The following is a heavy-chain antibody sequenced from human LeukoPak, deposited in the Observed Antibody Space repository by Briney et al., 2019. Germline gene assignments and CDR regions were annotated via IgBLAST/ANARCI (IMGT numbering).Heavy chain of an antibody. CDR1: GGTFSSYA. CDR2: IIPIFGTA. Sequence: ASVKVSCKASGGTFSSYAISWVRQAPGQGLEWMGGIIPIFGTANCAQKFQGRVTITADESTSTAYMELSSLRSEDTAVYYCARGYGYCSGGSCYSEYFQHWGQGTLVTVSS. CDR3: ARGYGYCSGGSCYSEYFQH. J-gene: IGHJ1*01. D-gene: IGHD2-15*01. V-gene: IGHV1-69*13.